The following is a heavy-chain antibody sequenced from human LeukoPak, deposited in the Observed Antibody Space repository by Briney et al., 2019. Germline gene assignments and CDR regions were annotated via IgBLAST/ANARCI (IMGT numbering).Heavy chain of an antibody. CDR3: ARGDSSGWYPFDY. J-gene: IGHJ4*02. D-gene: IGHD6-19*01. V-gene: IGHV4-59*01. CDR1: GGSISSYY. CDR2: IYYSGST. Sequence: SETLSLTCTVSGGSISSYYWSWIRQPPGKGLAWIGYIYYSGSTNYNPSLKSRVTISVDTSKNQFSLKLSSVTAADTAVYYCARGDSSGWYPFDYWGQGTLVTVSS.